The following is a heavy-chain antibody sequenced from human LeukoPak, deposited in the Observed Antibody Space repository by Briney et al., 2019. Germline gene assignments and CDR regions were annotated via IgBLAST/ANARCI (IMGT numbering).Heavy chain of an antibody. D-gene: IGHD5-18*01. Sequence: GGSLRLSYAASGFTFSSYSMNWVRQAPGKGLEWVSSISSSSSYIYYPNSLKGRFTISRDNAKNSLYLQMNSLRAEDTAVYYCARGKYNYGYILDYWGQGTLVTVSS. J-gene: IGHJ4*02. CDR3: ARGKYNYGYILDY. CDR2: ISSSSSYI. CDR1: GFTFSSYS. V-gene: IGHV3-21*01.